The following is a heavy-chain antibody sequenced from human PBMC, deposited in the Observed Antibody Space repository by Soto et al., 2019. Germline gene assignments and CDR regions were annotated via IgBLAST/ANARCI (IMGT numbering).Heavy chain of an antibody. CDR1: GFTFSSYA. D-gene: IGHD2-2*01. CDR3: AKGRVVVPAAPLDY. Sequence: EVPLLESGGGLVQPGGSLRLSCAASGFTFSSYAMSWVRQAPGKGLEWVSAISGSGGSTYYADSVKGRFTISRDNXXNTLYLQMNSLRAEDTAVYYCAKGRVVVPAAPLDYWGQGTLVTVSS. CDR2: ISGSGGST. J-gene: IGHJ4*02. V-gene: IGHV3-23*01.